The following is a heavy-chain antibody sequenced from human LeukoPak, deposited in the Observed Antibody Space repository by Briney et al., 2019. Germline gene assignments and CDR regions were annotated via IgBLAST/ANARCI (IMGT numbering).Heavy chain of an antibody. V-gene: IGHV3-53*01. CDR1: GFSVSSDY. CDR2: LYSDDST. D-gene: IGHD3-10*01. Sequence: GGSLRLSCAASGFSVSSDYMHWVRQAPGKGLEWVSILYSDDSTHYADSVEGRFTISRDNSKNTVYLQINSLRAEDTAIYYCARTPGGSGNFFDYWGQGTLVTVSS. CDR3: ARTPGGSGNFFDY. J-gene: IGHJ4*02.